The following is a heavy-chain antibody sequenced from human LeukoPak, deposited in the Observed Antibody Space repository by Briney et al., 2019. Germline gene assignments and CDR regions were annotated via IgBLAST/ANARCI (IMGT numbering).Heavy chain of an antibody. CDR2: ISSSGSTI. Sequence: GGSLRLSCAASGFTFGSYEMNWVRQAPGKGLEWVSYISSSGSTIYYADSVKGRFTISRDNAKNSLYLQMNSLRAEDTAVYYCARSGIAAAGIYYGMDVWGQGTTVTVSS. D-gene: IGHD6-13*01. J-gene: IGHJ6*02. V-gene: IGHV3-48*03. CDR3: ARSGIAAAGIYYGMDV. CDR1: GFTFGSYE.